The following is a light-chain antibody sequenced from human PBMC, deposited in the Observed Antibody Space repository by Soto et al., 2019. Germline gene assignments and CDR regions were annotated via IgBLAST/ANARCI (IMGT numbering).Light chain of an antibody. V-gene: IGLV4-69*01. J-gene: IGLJ1*01. CDR3: QTWGTGIQV. CDR2: LNSDGSH. Sequence: QPVLTQSPSASASLGASVKLTCTLSSGHSSYAIAWHQQQPEKGPRYLMKLNSDGSHSKGDGIPYRFSGSSSGAERYLTIYSLQSEDEADYYCQTWGTGIQVFGTGPKLTVL. CDR1: SGHSSYA.